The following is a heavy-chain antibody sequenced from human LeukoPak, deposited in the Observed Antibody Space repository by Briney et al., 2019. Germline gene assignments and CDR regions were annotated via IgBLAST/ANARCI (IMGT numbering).Heavy chain of an antibody. J-gene: IGHJ4*02. Sequence: GGSQRLSCAASGFTVSSNYMSWVRQAPGKGLEWVSVIYSGGSTYYADSVKGRFTISRDNSKNTLYLQMNSLRAEDTAVYYCASSAVGGYYFDYWGQGTLVTVSS. D-gene: IGHD5-12*01. CDR1: GFTVSSNY. V-gene: IGHV3-53*01. CDR3: ASSAVGGYYFDY. CDR2: IYSGGST.